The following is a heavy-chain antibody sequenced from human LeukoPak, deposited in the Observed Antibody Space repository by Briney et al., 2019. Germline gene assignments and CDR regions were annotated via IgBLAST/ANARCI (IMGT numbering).Heavy chain of an antibody. V-gene: IGHV3-30*18. J-gene: IGHJ4*02. D-gene: IGHD3-10*01. Sequence: GRSLRLSCAASGFTFSSYAMHWVRQAPGKGLEWVAVISYDGSNKYYADSVKGRFTISRDNSKNTLYLQMNSLRAEDTAVYYCAKSYYYGSGSYYNVGYWGQGTLVTVSS. CDR1: GFTFSSYA. CDR2: ISYDGSNK. CDR3: AKSYYYGSGSYYNVGY.